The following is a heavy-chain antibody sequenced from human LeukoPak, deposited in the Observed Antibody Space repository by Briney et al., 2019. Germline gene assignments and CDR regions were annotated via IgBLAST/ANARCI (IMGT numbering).Heavy chain of an antibody. CDR3: ARYRGASGYHFDY. CDR2: IYRSGST. V-gene: IGHV4-4*02. CDR1: GGSISSSSW. D-gene: IGHD5-12*01. Sequence: SGTLSLTCAVSGGSISSSSWWSWVRQPPGKGLEWIGEIYRSGSTNYNPSLKSRVTISVDKSKNQFSLKLSSVTAADTAMYYCARYRGASGYHFDYWGQGTLVTVSS. J-gene: IGHJ4*02.